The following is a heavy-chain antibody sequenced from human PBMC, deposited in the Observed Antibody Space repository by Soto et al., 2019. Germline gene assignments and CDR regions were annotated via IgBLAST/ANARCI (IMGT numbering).Heavy chain of an antibody. D-gene: IGHD3-22*01. CDR2: IYYSGST. Sequence: PSETLSLTCTVSGGSISSYYWSWIRQPPGKGLEWIGYIYYSGSTNYNPSLKSRVTISVDTSKNQFSLKLSSVTAADTAVYYCARVLYYYDSSGKRNLFDYWGQGTLVTVSS. CDR1: GGSISSYY. CDR3: ARVLYYYDSSGKRNLFDY. J-gene: IGHJ4*02. V-gene: IGHV4-59*12.